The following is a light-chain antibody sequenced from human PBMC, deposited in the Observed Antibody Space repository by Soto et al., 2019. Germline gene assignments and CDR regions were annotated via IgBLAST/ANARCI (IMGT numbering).Light chain of an antibody. CDR2: GAS. Sequence: DIVMKQSPATLSVSPGERATLSCRASQSVSSNLAWYQQKPGQAHRLLIHGASTRATGIPARFSGSGSGTEFTLTISSLQSEDFAVDYCQQYNNWRPETFGQGTKVEIK. J-gene: IGKJ1*01. CDR1: QSVSSN. V-gene: IGKV3-15*01. CDR3: QQYNNWRPET.